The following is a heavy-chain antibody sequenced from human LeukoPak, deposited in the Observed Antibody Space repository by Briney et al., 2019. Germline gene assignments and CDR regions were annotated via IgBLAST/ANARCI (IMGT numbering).Heavy chain of an antibody. J-gene: IGHJ4*02. Sequence: SVKVSCKASGYTFTSYDINWVRQATGQGLEWMGRIIPILGIANYAQKFQGRVTITADKSTSTAYMELSSLRSEDTAVYYCAREVDYYGGDYWGQGTLVTVSS. D-gene: IGHD3-22*01. CDR2: IIPILGIA. CDR1: GYTFTSYD. CDR3: AREVDYYGGDY. V-gene: IGHV1-69*04.